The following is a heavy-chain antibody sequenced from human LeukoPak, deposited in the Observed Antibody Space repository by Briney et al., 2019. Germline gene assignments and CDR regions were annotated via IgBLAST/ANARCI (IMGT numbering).Heavy chain of an antibody. J-gene: IGHJ6*03. CDR2: IIPIFGTA. V-gene: IGHV1-69*06. CDR1: GYTFTSYY. CDR3: ARQESNYYYYYYMDV. D-gene: IGHD4-11*01. Sequence: SVKVSCKASGYTFTSYYIHWVRQAPGQGLEWMGGIIPIFGTANYAQKFQGRVTITADKSTSTAYMELSSLRSEDTAVYYCARQESNYYYYYYMDVWGKGTTVTVSS.